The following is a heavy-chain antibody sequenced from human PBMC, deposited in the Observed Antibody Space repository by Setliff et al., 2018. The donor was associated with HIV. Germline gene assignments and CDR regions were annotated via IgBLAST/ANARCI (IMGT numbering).Heavy chain of an antibody. V-gene: IGHV4-38-2*02. CDR3: ARESPSSSWFYFDF. Sequence: SETLSLTCAVSGYSISSGYYWGWIRQPPGKGLEWVGSIYHSGTTYYNPSLKSRVTISVDTSKNQFSLKLGSVTAADTAVYYCARESPSSSWFYFDFWGQGTLVTVSS. D-gene: IGHD6-13*01. J-gene: IGHJ4*02. CDR1: GYSISSGYY. CDR2: IYHSGTT.